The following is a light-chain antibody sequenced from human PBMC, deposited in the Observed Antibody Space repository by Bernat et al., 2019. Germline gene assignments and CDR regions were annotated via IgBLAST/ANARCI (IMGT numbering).Light chain of an antibody. Sequence: EIVLTQSPGTLSLSPGERATLSCRASQSVSSSYLAWYQQKPGQTPRLLIYGTSSRANGIPDRFSASGSGTDFTLRISRLQPEDFAVYYCHQYGSLPYTFGQGTKLEIK. CDR2: GTS. V-gene: IGKV3-20*01. CDR3: HQYGSLPYT. J-gene: IGKJ2*01. CDR1: QSVSSSY.